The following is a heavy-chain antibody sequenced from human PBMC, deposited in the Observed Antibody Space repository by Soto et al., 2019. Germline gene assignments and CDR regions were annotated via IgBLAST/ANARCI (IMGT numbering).Heavy chain of an antibody. CDR2: IFYSGST. CDR1: GASIGSSY. Sequence: SETLSLTCTVSGASIGSSYWSWIRQPPGKGLEWMGYIFYSGSTNYSPSLNSRVSITVDTSKNQLSLNLSSVTAADTAVYYCARHTEYGGNCFFDYLGQGTLVTVSS. V-gene: IGHV4-59*08. J-gene: IGHJ4*02. D-gene: IGHD4-17*01. CDR3: ARHTEYGGNCFFDY.